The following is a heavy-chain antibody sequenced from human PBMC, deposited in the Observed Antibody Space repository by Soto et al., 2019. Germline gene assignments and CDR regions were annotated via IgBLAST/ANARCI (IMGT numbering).Heavy chain of an antibody. V-gene: IGHV1-69*06. CDR3: ARAIKRWEVNYYFDF. J-gene: IGHJ4*02. D-gene: IGHD1-26*01. Sequence: QVVLLQSGAEVKEPGSSVRVSCQVSGSTFNNFAFSWVRQAPGHGPEWMGGIVVDSNTAEYSQRFQDRVTITADTSPDTLYIELGSLTFEDTAVYYCARAIKRWEVNYYFDFWGQGTLVTVSS. CDR2: IVVDSNTA. CDR1: GSTFNNFA.